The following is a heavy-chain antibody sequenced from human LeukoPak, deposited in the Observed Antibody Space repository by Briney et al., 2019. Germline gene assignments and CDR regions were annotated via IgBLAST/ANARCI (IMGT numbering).Heavy chain of an antibody. CDR3: AKREYSSSEFDY. J-gene: IGHJ4*02. CDR2: ISGSGGST. D-gene: IGHD6-6*01. CDR1: GFTFSSYA. Sequence: GGSLRLSCAASGFTFSSYAMSWVRQAPGKGLESVSAISGSGGSTYYADSVKGRFTISRDNSKNTLYLQMNSLRAEDTAVYYCAKREYSSSEFDYWGQGTLVTVSS. V-gene: IGHV3-23*01.